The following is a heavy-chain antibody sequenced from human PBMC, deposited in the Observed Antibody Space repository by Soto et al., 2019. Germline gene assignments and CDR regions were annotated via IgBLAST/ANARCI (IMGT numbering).Heavy chain of an antibody. V-gene: IGHV2-5*02. D-gene: IGHD2-15*01. CDR1: GFSLSSTRMA. CDR3: AHIVVSCLGYYVDY. J-gene: IGHJ4*02. CDR2: IYWDDDK. Sequence: QITLKESGPTLVKPTQTLTLTCTFSGFSLSSTRMAVGWIRQPPGKALEWLALIYWDDDKRYSPFLKSRLTITKDTSKNQVVLTISHMDPVDTARYYCAHIVVSCLGYYVDYWGQGTLVTVSS.